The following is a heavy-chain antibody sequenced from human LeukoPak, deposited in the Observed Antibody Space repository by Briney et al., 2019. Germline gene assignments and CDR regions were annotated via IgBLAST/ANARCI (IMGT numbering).Heavy chain of an antibody. CDR1: GFTFSSYG. CDR2: ISYDGSNK. D-gene: IGHD3-22*01. Sequence: GGSLRLSCAASGFTFSSYGMHWVRQAPGKGLEWVAVISYDGSNKYYADSVKGRFTISRDNSKNTLYLQMNSLRAEDTAVYYCARADDSSGYSPFDYWGQGTLVTVSS. V-gene: IGHV3-30*03. CDR3: ARADDSSGYSPFDY. J-gene: IGHJ4*02.